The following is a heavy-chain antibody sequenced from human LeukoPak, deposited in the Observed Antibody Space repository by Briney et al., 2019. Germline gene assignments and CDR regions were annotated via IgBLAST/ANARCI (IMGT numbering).Heavy chain of an antibody. CDR2: XXHTGST. CDR1: GYSISSGYY. V-gene: IGHV4-38-2*01. D-gene: IGHD3-22*01. Sequence: PSETLSLTCAVSGYSISSGYYWGWIRQPPGKGLXXXXXXXHTGSTYYNPSLQSRVTISLDSPKNQFSLKLTSVTAADTAVYYCASGGTAVVMALTYYFDTWGQGTPVTVSS. J-gene: IGHJ4*02. CDR3: ASGGTAVVMALTYYFDT.